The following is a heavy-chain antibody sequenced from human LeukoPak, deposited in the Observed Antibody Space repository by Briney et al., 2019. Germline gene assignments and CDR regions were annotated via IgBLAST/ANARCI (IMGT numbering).Heavy chain of an antibody. J-gene: IGHJ4*02. CDR3: ARVGDSMVRGVIITL. Sequence: PGGSLRLSCAASGFTFSSYSMNWVRQAPGKGLEWVSSISSSSSYIYYADSVKGRFTISRDNAKNSLYLQMNSLRAEDTAVYYCARVGDSMVRGVIITLWGQGTLVTVSS. CDR1: GFTFSSYS. D-gene: IGHD3-10*01. V-gene: IGHV3-21*01. CDR2: ISSSSSYI.